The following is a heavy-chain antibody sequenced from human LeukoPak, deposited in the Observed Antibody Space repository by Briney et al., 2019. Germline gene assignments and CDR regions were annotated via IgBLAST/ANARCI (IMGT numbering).Heavy chain of an antibody. J-gene: IGHJ4*02. CDR2: IYYSGST. CDR1: GGSISSSTYY. Sequence: PSETLSLTCTVSGGSISSSTYYWGWIRQPPGKGLEWIGSIYYSGSTYYNPSLKSRVTTSVDTSKNQFSLKLSSVTAADTAVYYCARGGSVRTFDYWGQGTLVTVSS. V-gene: IGHV4-39*07. D-gene: IGHD6-25*01. CDR3: ARGGSVRTFDY.